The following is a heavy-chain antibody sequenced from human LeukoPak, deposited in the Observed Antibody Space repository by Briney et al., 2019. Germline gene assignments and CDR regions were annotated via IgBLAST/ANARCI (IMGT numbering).Heavy chain of an antibody. CDR2: ININTGNP. D-gene: IGHD2-2*01. Sequence: GASVTVSCTASGYTFTSYAMNWVRQAPGQGLEWMGWININTGNPTYAQGFTGRFVFSLDTSVSTAYLQISSLKAEDTAVYYCARVVVVPAAIGYYYYYGMDVWGQGTTVTVSS. CDR1: GYTFTSYA. CDR3: ARVVVVPAAIGYYYYYGMDV. J-gene: IGHJ6*02. V-gene: IGHV7-4-1*02.